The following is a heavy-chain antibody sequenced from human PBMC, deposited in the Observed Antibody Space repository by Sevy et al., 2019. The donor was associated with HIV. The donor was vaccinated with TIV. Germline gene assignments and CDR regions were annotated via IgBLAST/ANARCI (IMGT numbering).Heavy chain of an antibody. V-gene: IGHV3-30*03. CDR3: ARASLLIRGYYHFDY. J-gene: IGHJ4*02. CDR1: GFTFSSYG. CDR2: ISYDGSNK. D-gene: IGHD3-10*01. Sequence: GGSLRLSCAASGFTFSSYGMHWVRQAPGKGLEWVAVISYDGSNKYYADSVKGRFTISRDNSKNTLYLQMNSLRAEDTAVYYCARASLLIRGYYHFDYWGQGTLVTVSS.